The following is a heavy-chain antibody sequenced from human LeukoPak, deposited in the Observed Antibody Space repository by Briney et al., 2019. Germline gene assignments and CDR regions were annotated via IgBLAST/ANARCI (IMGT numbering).Heavy chain of an antibody. CDR2: ISYDGSNK. D-gene: IGHD2-15*01. CDR1: GFTFSSYA. CDR3: AREYCSGGSCYDYYYYGMDV. Sequence: PGRSLRLSCAASGFTFSSYAMHWVRQAPGRGLEWVAVISYDGSNKYYADSEKGRFTISRDNSKNTLYLQMNSLRAEDTAVYYCAREYCSGGSCYDYYYYGMDVWGKGTTVTVSS. V-gene: IGHV3-30*04. J-gene: IGHJ6*04.